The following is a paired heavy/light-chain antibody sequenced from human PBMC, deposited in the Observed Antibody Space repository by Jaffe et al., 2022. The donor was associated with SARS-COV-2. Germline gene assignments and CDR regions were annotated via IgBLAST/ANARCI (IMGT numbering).Heavy chain of an antibody. J-gene: IGHJ4*02. CDR2: IHYSGTT. D-gene: IGHD1-26*01. CDR1: GGSISSSSYY. Sequence: QVQLQESGPELVKPSETLSLTCSVSGGSISSSSYYWGWIRQPPGKGLEWVGDIHYSGTTYYNPSLNSRVTISIDTSRNHFSLSLTSVSAADTAVYYCARRLVGYDYWGQGTLVTVSS. CDR3: ARRLVGYDY. V-gene: IGHV4-39*02.
Light chain of an antibody. CDR2: ATG. Sequence: DIQMTQSPPSLSASLGDRVAITCRASQSPSTYVNWYQHKPGKAPRLLIYATGNLQSGVPSRFSGSRSGPDFTLTISSLQPEDFATYYCQQTYRTPWTFGQGTKVDIK. V-gene: IGKV1-39*01. CDR3: QQTYRTPWT. CDR1: QSPSTY. J-gene: IGKJ1*01.